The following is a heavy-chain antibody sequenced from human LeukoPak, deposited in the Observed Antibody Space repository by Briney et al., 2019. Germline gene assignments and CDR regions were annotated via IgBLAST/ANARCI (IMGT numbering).Heavy chain of an antibody. CDR1: GFTFSRYW. CDR3: AREQGYYSVPGY. Sequence: GGSLRLPCAASGFTFSRYWMHWVRQAPGKGPVWVSRIRSDGSSTDYADSVKGRFTISRDNAKNTLYLQMNSLRAEDTAVYYCAREQGYYSVPGYWGQGTQVTVSS. CDR2: IRSDGSST. J-gene: IGHJ4*02. D-gene: IGHD3-22*01. V-gene: IGHV3-74*01.